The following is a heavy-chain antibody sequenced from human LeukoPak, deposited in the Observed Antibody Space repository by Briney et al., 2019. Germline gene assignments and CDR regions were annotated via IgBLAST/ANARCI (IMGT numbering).Heavy chain of an antibody. V-gene: IGHV3-7*01. Sequence: GGSLRLSFSSSGFTFSSYLMSSGRQAPGKGLEWVPSKKQDGSEKYYVDSVKGRFTISRDNAKNSLYVQMNSLRAEDTAVYYCARDLGGTNYYYYYMDVWGKGTTVTVSS. CDR1: GFTFSSYL. J-gene: IGHJ6*03. CDR3: ARDLGGTNYYYYYMDV. D-gene: IGHD1-1*01. CDR2: KKQDGSEK.